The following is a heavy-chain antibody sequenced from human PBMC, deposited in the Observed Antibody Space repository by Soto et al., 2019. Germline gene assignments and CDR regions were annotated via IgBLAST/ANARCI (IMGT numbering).Heavy chain of an antibody. CDR3: TRVSPDCSDGSCYPLN. CDR2: IRSNIYDGTT. D-gene: IGHD2-15*01. Sequence: GGSPRLSCIASGFTFRDYAISWFRQAPGKGLQWVSFIRSNIYDGTTEYAASVKDRFSISRDDSKTIAYLQMDSLKTEDTGVYYCTRVSPDCSDGSCYPLNWGQGTLLTVSS. V-gene: IGHV3-49*03. CDR1: GFTFRDYA. J-gene: IGHJ4*02.